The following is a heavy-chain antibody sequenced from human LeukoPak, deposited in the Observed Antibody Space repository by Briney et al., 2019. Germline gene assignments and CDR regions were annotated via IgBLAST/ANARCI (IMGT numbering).Heavy chain of an antibody. V-gene: IGHV4-59*01. CDR1: GGSISSYY. Sequence: SETLSLTCTVSGGSISSYYWSWIRQPPGKGLEWIGYIYYSGSTNYNPSLKSRVTISVDTSKNQFSLKLSSVTAADTAVYYCARVRTQRNYCGSGTDYYYYGMDVWGQGTTVTVSS. CDR3: ARVRTQRNYCGSGTDYYYYGMDV. J-gene: IGHJ6*02. D-gene: IGHD3-10*01. CDR2: IYYSGST.